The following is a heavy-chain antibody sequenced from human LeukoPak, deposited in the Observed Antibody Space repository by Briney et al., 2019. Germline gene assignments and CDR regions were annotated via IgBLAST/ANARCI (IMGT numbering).Heavy chain of an antibody. CDR2: VYSGGAA. V-gene: IGHV4-59*02. CDR3: AREIVLMMSDAASPYFMDV. J-gene: IGHJ6*03. CDR1: GASVNDYF. D-gene: IGHD3-16*01. Sequence: SETLSLTCSVSGASVNDYFWSWIRQAPGRGLEWLGQVYSGGAAEYSPSLKGRVTISLDASTNKVSLSLRSATPADTAVYFCAREIVLMMSDAASPYFMDVWGGGTTVTVAS.